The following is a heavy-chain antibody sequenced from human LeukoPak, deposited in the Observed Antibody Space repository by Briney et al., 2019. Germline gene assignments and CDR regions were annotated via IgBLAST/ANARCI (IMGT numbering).Heavy chain of an antibody. J-gene: IGHJ4*02. CDR3: AKTAKYYYGSETYYFFEY. CDR2: ISYTGST. V-gene: IGHV4-59*01. CDR1: GGSISRYY. D-gene: IGHD3-10*01. Sequence: SETLSLTCTVSGGSISRYYWSWIRQHPGNGLEWIGYISYTGSTTYNSSLKSRVTISLDTSQNQFSLKLTSVTPADTAVYYCAKTAKYYYGSETYYFFEYWGQGTLVTVSS.